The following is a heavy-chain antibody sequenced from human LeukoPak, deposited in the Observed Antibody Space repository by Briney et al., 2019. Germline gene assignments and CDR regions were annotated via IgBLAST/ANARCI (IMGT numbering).Heavy chain of an antibody. V-gene: IGHV3-23*01. CDR1: GFTFSSYA. CDR3: AKKAGYDSMSIDY. J-gene: IGHJ4*02. CDR2: ISGSGGST. D-gene: IGHD3-22*01. Sequence: GASLRLSCAASGFTFSSYAMSWVRQAPGKGLGWVSAISGSGGSTYYADSVKGRFTISRDNSKNTLYLQMNSLRAEDTAVYYCAKKAGYDSMSIDYWGQGTLVTVSS.